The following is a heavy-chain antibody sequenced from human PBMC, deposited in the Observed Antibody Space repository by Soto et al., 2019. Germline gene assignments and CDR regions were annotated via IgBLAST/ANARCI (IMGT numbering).Heavy chain of an antibody. V-gene: IGHV3-23*01. CDR2: ISGSGGST. J-gene: IGHJ6*02. D-gene: IGHD6-19*01. CDR1: GFTFSSYA. Sequence: PGGSLRLSCAASGFTFSSYAMSWVRQAPGKGLEWVSAISGSGGSTYYADSVKGRFTISRDNSKNTLYLQMNSLRAEDTAVYYCAKVNSSGWYVDYYGMDVWGQGTTVTVSS. CDR3: AKVNSSGWYVDYYGMDV.